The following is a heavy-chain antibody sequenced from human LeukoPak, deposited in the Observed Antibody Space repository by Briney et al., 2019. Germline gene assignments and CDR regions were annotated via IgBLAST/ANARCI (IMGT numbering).Heavy chain of an antibody. V-gene: IGHV3-23*01. J-gene: IGHJ5*02. CDR3: ASSRYDLNWFDP. CDR1: GITLSNYG. CDR2: ISDSGGST. D-gene: IGHD3-16*01. Sequence: GGSLRLSCAVSGITLSNYGMSWVRQAPGKGLEWVAGISDSGGSTNYADSVKGRFTISRDNAKNSLYLQMNSLRAEDTAVYYCASSRYDLNWFDPWGQGTLVTVSS.